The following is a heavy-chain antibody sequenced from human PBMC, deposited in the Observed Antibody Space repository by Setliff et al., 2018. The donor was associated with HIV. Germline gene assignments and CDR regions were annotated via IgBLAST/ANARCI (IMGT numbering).Heavy chain of an antibody. J-gene: IGHJ4*02. Sequence: ASVKVSCKASGYTFTSYYMHWVRQAPGQRLEWMGWMNPNSGNTGYAQKFQGRVTITRNTSISTAYMELSSLRSEDTAVYYCGTVRIAVPDDFDYWGQGTLVTVSS. V-gene: IGHV1-8*03. CDR1: GYTFTSYY. CDR2: MNPNSGNT. D-gene: IGHD6-19*01. CDR3: GTVRIAVPDDFDY.